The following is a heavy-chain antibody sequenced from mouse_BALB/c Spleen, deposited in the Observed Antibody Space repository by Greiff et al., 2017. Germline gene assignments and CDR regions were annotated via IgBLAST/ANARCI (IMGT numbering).Heavy chain of an antibody. CDR1: GFAFSSYD. CDR3: ARDDGYYRAMDY. J-gene: IGHJ4*01. V-gene: IGHV5-12-1*01. D-gene: IGHD2-3*01. CDR2: ISSGGGST. Sequence: EVQLVESGGGLVKPGGSLKLSCAASGFAFSSYDMSWVRQTPEKRLEWVAYISSGGGSTYYPDTVKGRFTISRDNAKNTLYLQMSSLKSEDTAMYYCARDDGYYRAMDYWGQGTSVTVSS.